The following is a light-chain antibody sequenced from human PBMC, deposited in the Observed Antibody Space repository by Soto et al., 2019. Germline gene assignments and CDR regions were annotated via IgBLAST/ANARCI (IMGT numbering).Light chain of an antibody. CDR1: SSDVGNYNL. Sequence: QSVLTQPASVSGSPGQSITISCTGTSSDVGNYNLVSWYQQYPGKAPKLMIYEVTKRPSGVSNRFSGSKSGNTASLTISGLQDEDEADYFCCSYAAINTVVFGGGTKLTVL. V-gene: IGLV2-23*02. CDR3: CSYAAINTVV. CDR2: EVT. J-gene: IGLJ3*02.